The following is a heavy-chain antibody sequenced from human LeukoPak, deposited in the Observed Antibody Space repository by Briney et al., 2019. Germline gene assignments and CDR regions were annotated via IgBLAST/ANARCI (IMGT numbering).Heavy chain of an antibody. V-gene: IGHV4-39*07. CDR2: IYYTGST. CDR3: TAEKNGGPHY. J-gene: IGHJ4*02. CDR1: RGSVSSSTYY. D-gene: IGHD2-8*01. Sequence: KPSETLSLTCTVSRGSVSSSTYYWSWVRQPPGKGLEWIASIYYTGSTYYNPSLKSRVTISLDMSKNEFFLTMTSATAADTAVYFWTAEKNGGPHYWGRGTKVTVPS.